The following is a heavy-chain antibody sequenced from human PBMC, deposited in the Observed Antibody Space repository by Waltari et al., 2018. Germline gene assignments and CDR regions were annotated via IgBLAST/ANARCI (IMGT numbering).Heavy chain of an antibody. J-gene: IGHJ5*02. CDR1: GYTLTELS. CDR3: ATTLRDVSWFDP. CDR2: CDPEDGET. Sequence: QVQLVQSGAEVKKPGASVKVSCKVSGYTLTELSMHWVRQAPGKGLEWMGGCDPEDGETIYAQEFQGRVNMTEDTSTDTAYMELSSLRSEDTAVYYCATTLRDVSWFDPWGQGTLVTVSS. V-gene: IGHV1-24*01. D-gene: IGHD4-17*01.